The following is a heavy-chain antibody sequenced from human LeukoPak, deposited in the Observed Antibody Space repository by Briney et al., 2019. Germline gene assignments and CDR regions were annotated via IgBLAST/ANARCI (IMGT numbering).Heavy chain of an antibody. J-gene: IGHJ3*02. Sequence: ASVKVSCKASGYTFTSYGISWVRQAPGQGLEWMGWISAYNGNTNYARKLQGRVTMTTDTSTSTAYMELRSLRSDDTAVYYCARGALGYYDSSGYYYDPRPWGSLGFDIWGQGTMVTVSS. CDR2: ISAYNGNT. D-gene: IGHD3-22*01. V-gene: IGHV1-18*01. CDR1: GYTFTSYG. CDR3: ARGALGYYDSSGYYYDPRPWGSLGFDI.